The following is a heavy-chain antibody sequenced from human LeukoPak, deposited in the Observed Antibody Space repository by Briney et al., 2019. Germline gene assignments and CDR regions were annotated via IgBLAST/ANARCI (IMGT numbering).Heavy chain of an antibody. CDR2: IYYSGST. D-gene: IGHD3-10*01. CDR1: GGSISSYY. Sequence: SETLSLTCTVSGGSISSYYWSWIRQPPGKGLEWIGYIYYSGSTNYNPSLKSRVTISVDTSKNQFSLKLSSVTAADTAVYYCVRGSGGSAIPTDYWGQGTLVTVSS. J-gene: IGHJ4*02. V-gene: IGHV4-59*01. CDR3: VRGSGGSAIPTDY.